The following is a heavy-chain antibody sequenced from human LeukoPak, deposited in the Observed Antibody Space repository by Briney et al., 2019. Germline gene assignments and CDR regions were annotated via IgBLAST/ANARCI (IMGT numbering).Heavy chain of an antibody. CDR2: IYHSGST. J-gene: IGHJ5*02. D-gene: IGHD6-19*01. Sequence: PSQTLSLTCAVSGVSISRGGYSWSWIRQPPGKGLEWIGYIYHSGSTNYNPSLKSRVTISVDTSKNQFSLKLSSVTAADTAVYYCARRVGQWLVAGWFDPRGQGTLVTVSS. V-gene: IGHV4-30-4*07. CDR1: GVSISRGGYS. CDR3: ARRVGQWLVAGWFDP.